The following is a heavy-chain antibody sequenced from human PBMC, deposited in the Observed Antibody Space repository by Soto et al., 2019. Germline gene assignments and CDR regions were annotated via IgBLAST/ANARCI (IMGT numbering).Heavy chain of an antibody. CDR1: GGFVSSGNYY. CDR2: MSHSGGT. D-gene: IGHD1-1*01. CDR3: ARVERGTATTVVDAFDI. Sequence: QEQLQQWGAGLLKPSETLSLTCAVYGGFVSSGNYYWSWIRQPPGKGLEWIGEMSHSGGTHFNPSPKSRVTISVDTSKNQFSLKMSSVTAADTALYYCARVERGTATTVVDAFDIWGPGTMVTVSS. J-gene: IGHJ3*02. V-gene: IGHV4-34*01.